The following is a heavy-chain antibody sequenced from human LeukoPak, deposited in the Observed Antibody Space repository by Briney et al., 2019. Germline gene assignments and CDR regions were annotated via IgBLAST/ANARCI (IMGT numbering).Heavy chain of an antibody. CDR2: IYSGGST. V-gene: IGHV3-53*01. J-gene: IGHJ4*02. Sequence: GGSLRLSCVVSGFTVSNNYMSWVRQAPRKGLEWDSLIYSGGSTYYADSVKGRFTISRDNSKNTVYLQMNSLRAEDTAMYYCARRDGHNGRDYWGQGTLVTVSS. D-gene: IGHD5-24*01. CDR3: ARRDGHNGRDY. CDR1: GFTVSNNY.